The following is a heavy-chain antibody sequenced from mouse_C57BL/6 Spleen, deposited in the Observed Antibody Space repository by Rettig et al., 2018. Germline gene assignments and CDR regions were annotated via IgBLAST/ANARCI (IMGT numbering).Heavy chain of an antibody. CDR2: INPDSRTI. CDR1: GIDFSRYW. J-gene: IGHJ1*03. Sequence: SGIDFSRYWMSWVRRAPGKGLEWIGEINPDSRTINYAPSLKDKFIISRDNAKNTLYLQMSKVRSEDTALYYCARTGYYGYSDVWGTGTTVTVSS. V-gene: IGHV4-1*01. D-gene: IGHD2-2*01. CDR3: ARTGYYGYSDV.